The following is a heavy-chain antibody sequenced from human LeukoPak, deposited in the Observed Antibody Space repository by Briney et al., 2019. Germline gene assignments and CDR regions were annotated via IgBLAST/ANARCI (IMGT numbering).Heavy chain of an antibody. D-gene: IGHD3-10*01. CDR2: IDPDGSEK. V-gene: IGHV3-7*01. J-gene: IGHJ4*02. CDR1: GFTFNSYW. Sequence: PGGSLRLSCAASGFTFNSYWMSWVRQAPGKGLELVANIDPDGSEKQYGDSVKGRFTTSRDNAKNSLYLQMNSLRAEDTAIYYCARIYYFGDNNWRYFDNWGQGTLVTVSS. CDR3: ARIYYFGDNNWRYFDN.